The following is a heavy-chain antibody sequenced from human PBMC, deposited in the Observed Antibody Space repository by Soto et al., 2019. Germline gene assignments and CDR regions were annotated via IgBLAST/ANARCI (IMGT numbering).Heavy chain of an antibody. Sequence: SETLSLTCTVSGCSVSSGSFYWGWIRQPPGKGLEWIGYIYYSGSTNYNPSLKSRVTISVDTSKNQFSLKLSSVTAADTAVYYCARDSSGWDYWGQGTLVTVPS. CDR1: GCSVSSGSFY. J-gene: IGHJ4*02. CDR2: IYYSGST. V-gene: IGHV4-61*01. CDR3: ARDSSGWDY. D-gene: IGHD6-19*01.